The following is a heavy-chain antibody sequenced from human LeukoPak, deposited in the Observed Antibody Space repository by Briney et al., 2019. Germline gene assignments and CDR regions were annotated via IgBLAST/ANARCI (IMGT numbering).Heavy chain of an antibody. CDR3: ARAKPYDNNGYSPELRY. V-gene: IGHV1-2*02. CDR2: INPNSGGT. J-gene: IGHJ4*02. CDR1: GYTFTGYY. D-gene: IGHD3-22*01. Sequence: RWASVKVSCKASGYTFTGYYMHWVRQAPGQGLEWMGWINPNSGGTNYAQKFQGRVTMTRDTSISTAYMELSRLRSDDTAVYYCARAKPYDNNGYSPELRYWGQGTLVTVS.